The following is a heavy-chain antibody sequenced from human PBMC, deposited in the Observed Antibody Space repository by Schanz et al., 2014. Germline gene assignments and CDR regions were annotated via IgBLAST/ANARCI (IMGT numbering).Heavy chain of an antibody. CDR3: ARDKGGYYPFDY. Sequence: EVQLVESGGGLVQPGGSLRLSCAASGFTFRTYLMNWVRQAPGKGLEWVANIKQDESERSYVDSMKGRFTISRDNAKNSLYLQMNSLRAEDTAVYYCARDKGGYYPFDYWGQGTLVTVSS. D-gene: IGHD3-3*01. CDR1: GFTFRTYL. J-gene: IGHJ4*02. V-gene: IGHV3-7*01. CDR2: IKQDESER.